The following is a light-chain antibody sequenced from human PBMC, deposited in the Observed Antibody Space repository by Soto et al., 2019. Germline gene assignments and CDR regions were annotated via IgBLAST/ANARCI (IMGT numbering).Light chain of an antibody. Sequence: QTVVTQEPSLTVSPGGTVTLTCASSTGTVTSAFYPNWFQQKPGQAPRSLIYSTSNKQSWTPARFSGSLLGGKAALTLSGVQPEDEADYYCLLYYGGPQGVFGGGTKLTVL. CDR2: STS. CDR3: LLYYGGPQGV. J-gene: IGLJ2*01. CDR1: TGTVTSAFY. V-gene: IGLV7-43*01.